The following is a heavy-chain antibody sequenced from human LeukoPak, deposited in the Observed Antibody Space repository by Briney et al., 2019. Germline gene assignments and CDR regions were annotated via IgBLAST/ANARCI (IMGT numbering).Heavy chain of an antibody. CDR2: IYYSGST. CDR3: ARLERGSFYVHFDY. Sequence: SETLSLTCTVSGVSISSYYWTWIRQPPGKGLGWIGYIYYSGSTNYNPSLKSRVTISVDTSKSQFSLRLSSVTAADTAVYYCARLERGSFYVHFDYWGQGSLVTVSS. V-gene: IGHV4-59*08. CDR1: GVSISSYY. J-gene: IGHJ4*02. D-gene: IGHD1-26*01.